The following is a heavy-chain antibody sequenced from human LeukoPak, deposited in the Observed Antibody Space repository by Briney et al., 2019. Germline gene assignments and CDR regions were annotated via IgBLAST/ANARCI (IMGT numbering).Heavy chain of an antibody. CDR1: GFTFISYG. CDR2: IRNDGSNK. Sequence: GGSLRLSCAASGFTFISYGMHWVRQAPGKGLEWVAFIRNDGSNKYYADSVKGRFTISRDNSKNTLYVQMNSLRAEDTAVYYCARNSLGTTFDLWGRGTLVTVSS. J-gene: IGHJ2*01. D-gene: IGHD1-7*01. V-gene: IGHV3-30*02. CDR3: ARNSLGTTFDL.